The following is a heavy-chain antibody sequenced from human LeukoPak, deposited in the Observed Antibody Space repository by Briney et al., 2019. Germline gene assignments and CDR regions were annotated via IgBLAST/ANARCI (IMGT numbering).Heavy chain of an antibody. V-gene: IGHV4-34*01. CDR1: GGSFSGYY. D-gene: IGHD1-1*01. CDR2: INHSGST. CDR3: ARVNEFTIDY. J-gene: IGHJ4*02. Sequence: SETLSLTCAVYGGSFSGYYWSWIRQPPGKGLEWIGEINHSGSTNYNPSLKSRVTISVDTSKNQFSLKLSSVTAADTAVYYCARVNEFTIDYWGQGTLVTVSS.